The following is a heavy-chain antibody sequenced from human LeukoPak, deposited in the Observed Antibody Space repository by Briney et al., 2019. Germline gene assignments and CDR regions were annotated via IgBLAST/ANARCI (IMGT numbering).Heavy chain of an antibody. CDR3: ARVQSPRYCSSTSCYLNWFDP. CDR1: GFTFSSYA. Sequence: GRSLRLSCAASGFTFSSYAMHWVRQTPGKGLEWVTVISYDGSDKYYADSVKGRFTISRGNSQNTLYLQMNSLRAEDTAVYYCARVQSPRYCSSTSCYLNWFDPWGQGTLVTVSS. D-gene: IGHD2-2*01. J-gene: IGHJ5*02. V-gene: IGHV3-30-3*01. CDR2: ISYDGSDK.